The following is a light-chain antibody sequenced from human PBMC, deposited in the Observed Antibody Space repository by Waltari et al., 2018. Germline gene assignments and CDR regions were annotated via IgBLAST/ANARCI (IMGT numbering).Light chain of an antibody. J-gene: IGLJ2*01. CDR1: TMGSKN. Sequence: SYELTQPLSVSVALGPTARITWGGNTMGSKNVHWYQQKPGQAPVLVLYRDSNRPSGIPERFSGSNSGNTATLTISRAQAGDEADYYCQVWDSSTYVVFGGGTKLTVL. CDR2: RDS. CDR3: QVWDSSTYVV. V-gene: IGLV3-9*01.